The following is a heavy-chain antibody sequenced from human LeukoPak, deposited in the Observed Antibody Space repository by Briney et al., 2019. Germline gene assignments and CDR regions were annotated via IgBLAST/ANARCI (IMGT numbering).Heavy chain of an antibody. CDR1: GESFSGYF. Sequence: NPSETLSLTCAVYGESFSGYFWSWIRQPPGKGLEWIGEINRSGSTNYNSSLKSRVTMSVDTSKNQFSLKLSSVTAADTAVYYCARAFRARYFDLWGRGTLVTVSS. CDR3: ARAFRARYFDL. D-gene: IGHD2/OR15-2a*01. V-gene: IGHV4-34*01. J-gene: IGHJ2*01. CDR2: INRSGST.